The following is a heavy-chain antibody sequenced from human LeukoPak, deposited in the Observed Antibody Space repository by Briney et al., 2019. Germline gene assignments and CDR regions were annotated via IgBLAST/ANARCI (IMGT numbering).Heavy chain of an antibody. CDR3: ARDREPRDWYFDL. CDR2: IYNSRGT. Sequence: SETLSLTCSVSGGSIRSYYWSWIRQPPGKGLEWIGYIYNSRGTNYNPSLKSRVTISLDTSKNQFSLNLSSVTAADTAVYYCARDREPRDWYFDLWGRGTLVTVSS. CDR1: GGSIRSYY. V-gene: IGHV4-59*01. J-gene: IGHJ2*01.